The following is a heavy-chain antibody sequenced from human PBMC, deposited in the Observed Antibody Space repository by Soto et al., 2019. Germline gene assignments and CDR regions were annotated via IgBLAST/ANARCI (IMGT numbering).Heavy chain of an antibody. CDR3: AILDFWEEPYYYYGMDV. Sequence: GASVKVSCKASGYTFTSYGISWVRQAPGQGLEWMGWISAYNGNTNYAQKLQGRVTMTTDTSTSTAYMELRSLRSDDTAVYYCAILDFWEEPYYYYGMDVWGQGTTVTVSS. V-gene: IGHV1-18*04. CDR2: ISAYNGNT. CDR1: GYTFTSYG. J-gene: IGHJ6*02. D-gene: IGHD3-3*02.